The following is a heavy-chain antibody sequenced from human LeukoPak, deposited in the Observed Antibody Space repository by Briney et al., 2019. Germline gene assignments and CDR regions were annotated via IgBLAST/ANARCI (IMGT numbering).Heavy chain of an antibody. CDR1: GFTFSNNG. CDR3: ANLDY. V-gene: IGHV3-23*01. CDR2: IVASGDT. Sequence: SGGSLRLSCAASGFTFSNNGMTWVRQAPGKGLEWVSAIVASGDTYSADSVKGRFTISRDSSKNTVYLQMNSLRADDTAVYYCANLDYWGQGTLVTVSS. J-gene: IGHJ4*02.